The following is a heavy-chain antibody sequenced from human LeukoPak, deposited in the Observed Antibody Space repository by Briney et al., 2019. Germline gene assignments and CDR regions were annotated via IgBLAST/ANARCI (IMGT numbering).Heavy chain of an antibody. J-gene: IGHJ5*02. CDR1: GYTFTSYD. V-gene: IGHV1-8*03. Sequence: ASVKVSCKASGYTFTSYDINWVRQATGQGLEWMGWMNPNSGNTGYAQKFQGRVTITRNTSISTAYMELSSLRSEDTAVYYCARGRHYDFWSGPPQWWFDPWGQGTLVTVSS. CDR2: MNPNSGNT. CDR3: ARGRHYDFWSGPPQWWFDP. D-gene: IGHD3-3*01.